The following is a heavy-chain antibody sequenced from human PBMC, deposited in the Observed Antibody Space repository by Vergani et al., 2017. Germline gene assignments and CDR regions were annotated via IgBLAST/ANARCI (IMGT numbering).Heavy chain of an antibody. CDR2: IWSDGSKK. D-gene: IGHD2-2*02. J-gene: IGHJ4*02. V-gene: IGHV3-33*06. Sequence: QVQLVESGGGVVQPGRSLSLSCAASGLTFSNYAMHWVRQAPGKGLEWVAVIWSDGSKKYYGDSVRGRFTISRDNSKNTLYLQMNSLRAEDTAVYYCAKETQDDTVEAPAAIQGIFDNWGQGTLVTVSS. CDR1: GLTFSNYA. CDR3: AKETQDDTVEAPAAIQGIFDN.